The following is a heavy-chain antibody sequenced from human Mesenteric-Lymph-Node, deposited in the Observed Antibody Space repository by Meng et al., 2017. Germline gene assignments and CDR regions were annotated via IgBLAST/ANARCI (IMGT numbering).Heavy chain of an antibody. V-gene: IGHV4-34*01. CDR2: VSHGGTT. Sequence: QVQLQQWGSGLLKPSETLSLTCAVYVGSFSNYYWNLIRQSPGKGLEWIGEVSHGGTTNYNPSLKSRVSISVDTSSNQFSLELTSVTAADTAVYYCATLGLGWSGFDFWGQGTLVTVSS. D-gene: IGHD6-19*01. CDR3: ATLGLGWSGFDF. CDR1: VGSFSNYY. J-gene: IGHJ4*02.